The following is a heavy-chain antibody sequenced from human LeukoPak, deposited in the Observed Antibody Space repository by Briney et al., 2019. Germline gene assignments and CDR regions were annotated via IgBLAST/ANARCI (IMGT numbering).Heavy chain of an antibody. V-gene: IGHV1-46*01. CDR2: INPSGGST. D-gene: IGHD2-2*01. Sequence: ASVKVSCKASGYTFTSYYMHWVRQAPGQGLEWMGIINPSGGSTSYAQKFQGRVTMTRDTSTGTVYMELSSLRSEDTAVYYCASVYCSSTSCYGFDYWGQGTLVTVSS. J-gene: IGHJ4*02. CDR3: ASVYCSSTSCYGFDY. CDR1: GYTFTSYY.